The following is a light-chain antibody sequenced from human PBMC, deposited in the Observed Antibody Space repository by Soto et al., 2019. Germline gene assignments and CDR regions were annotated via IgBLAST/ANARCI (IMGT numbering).Light chain of an antibody. Sequence: EIVMTQSPVTLSVSPGERATLSCRASQTVLSNLAWYQQKPGQAPRLLIYDASNRATGIPARFSGSGSGTDFTLTISSLEPEDFATYYCQHYNSYSEAFGQGTKVDIK. V-gene: IGKV3D-15*01. CDR2: DAS. CDR1: QTVLSN. J-gene: IGKJ1*01. CDR3: QHYNSYSEA.